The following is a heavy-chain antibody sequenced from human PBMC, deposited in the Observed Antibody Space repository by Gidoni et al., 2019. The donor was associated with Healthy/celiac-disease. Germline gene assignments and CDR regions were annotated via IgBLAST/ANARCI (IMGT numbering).Heavy chain of an antibody. D-gene: IGHD4-4*01. CDR3: AKSSGTTVTDSDY. J-gene: IGHJ4*02. Sequence: EVQMLESWGGLVQPGGSLLLPCAVYGFTFSSYTMRWVCQSPGQVLEWVSAISVRGGSTYYADSVKGRFTISRDNSKNTLYLQMNSLRAEDTAVYYCAKSSGTTVTDSDYWGQGTLVTVSS. V-gene: IGHV3-23*01. CDR2: ISVRGGST. CDR1: GFTFSSYT.